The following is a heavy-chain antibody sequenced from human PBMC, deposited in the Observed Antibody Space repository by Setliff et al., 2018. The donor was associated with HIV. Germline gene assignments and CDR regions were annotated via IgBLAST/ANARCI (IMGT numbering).Heavy chain of an antibody. CDR3: AALGVAGSAPFDY. Sequence: VKVSCKASGYSLSKCGISWVRQAPGQGLEWMGWSSTDNGHTNYAQKLQGRVTMTTDTSTRTAYMELRGLTSDDTAVYYCAALGVAGSAPFDYWGQGTLVTVSS. CDR2: SSTDNGHT. D-gene: IGHD6-19*01. V-gene: IGHV1-18*04. J-gene: IGHJ4*02. CDR1: GYSLSKCG.